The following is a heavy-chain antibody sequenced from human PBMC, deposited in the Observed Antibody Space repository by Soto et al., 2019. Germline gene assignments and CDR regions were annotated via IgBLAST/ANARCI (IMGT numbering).Heavy chain of an antibody. D-gene: IGHD2-15*01. J-gene: IGHJ2*01. CDR3: AKTRLIGGKSFDL. Sequence: EVPLLESGGGLVQPGGSLRLSCAASGFTFSSYAMSWVRQAPGKGLEWVSAISGSGGSTYYADSVKGRFTISRDDSKKTVYLQRNSLSAEDTAVYYCAKTRLIGGKSFDLWGRGTLVTVSS. V-gene: IGHV3-23*01. CDR2: ISGSGGST. CDR1: GFTFSSYA.